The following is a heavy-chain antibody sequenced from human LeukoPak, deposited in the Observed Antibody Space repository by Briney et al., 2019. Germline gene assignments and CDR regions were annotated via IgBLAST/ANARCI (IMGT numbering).Heavy chain of an antibody. CDR1: GGSISSSSYY. CDR2: IYYSGST. J-gene: IGHJ4*02. Sequence: SETLSLTCTVSGGSISSSSYYWGWIRQPPGKGLEWIGSIYYSGSTYNNPSLKSRVTISVDTSKNQFSLKLSSVTAADTAVYYCARDAHLRTTIDYWGQGTLVTVSS. D-gene: IGHD1-14*01. V-gene: IGHV4-39*07. CDR3: ARDAHLRTTIDY.